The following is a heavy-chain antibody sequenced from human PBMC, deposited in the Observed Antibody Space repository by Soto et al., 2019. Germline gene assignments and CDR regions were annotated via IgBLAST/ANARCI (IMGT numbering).Heavy chain of an antibody. D-gene: IGHD6-19*01. CDR2: ISSDGNTK. CDR1: GFPFRSYG. Sequence: GVSLRLSCVASGFPFRSYGIHWVRQAPGKGLEWVAVISSDGNTKYYADSVKGRFTISRDNSKNTLYLQMDSLRPEDTAVYYCAKEVAVAGDFDYWGHGTLVTVSS. J-gene: IGHJ4*01. V-gene: IGHV3-30*18. CDR3: AKEVAVAGDFDY.